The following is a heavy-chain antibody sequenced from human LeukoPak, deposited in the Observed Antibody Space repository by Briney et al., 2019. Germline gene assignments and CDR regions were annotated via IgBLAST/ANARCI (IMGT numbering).Heavy chain of an antibody. V-gene: IGHV3-21*01. CDR3: ARDFDGFDI. CDR1: GFTFSSYS. J-gene: IGHJ3*02. Sequence: PGGSLRLSCAASGFTFSSYSMNWVRQAPGKGLEWVSSITTSNSYMYYADSVKGRFTISRDNAKNSLYLQMSSLRVEDTAVYYCARDFDGFDIWGHGTLVTVSS. CDR2: ITTSNSYM.